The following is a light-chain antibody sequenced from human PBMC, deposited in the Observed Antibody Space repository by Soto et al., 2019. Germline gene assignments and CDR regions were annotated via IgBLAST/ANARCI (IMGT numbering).Light chain of an antibody. Sequence: DIQMTQSPSTLSASVGDRVIITCRASESVSSWLAWYQEKPGTAPKLLIYHASTLESGVPSRFSGSGSGTEFTLTISSLQPDDFATYYCQQYNSYQITFGQGTRLEIK. CDR3: QQYNSYQIT. CDR1: ESVSSW. CDR2: HAS. J-gene: IGKJ5*01. V-gene: IGKV1-5*01.